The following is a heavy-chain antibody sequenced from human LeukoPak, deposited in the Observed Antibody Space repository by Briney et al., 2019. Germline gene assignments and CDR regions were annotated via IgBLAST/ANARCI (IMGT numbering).Heavy chain of an antibody. D-gene: IGHD3-10*01. V-gene: IGHV4-59*01. CDR1: GGSISSYY. CDR2: IYYSGST. J-gene: IGHJ5*02. Sequence: SETLSLTCTVSGGSISSYYWSWIRQPPGKGLEWIGYIYYSGSTNYNPSLKRRVTISVDTSKNQFSLKLSSVTAADTAVYYCARTYYGSGTPRGFDPWGQGTLVTVSS. CDR3: ARTYYGSGTPRGFDP.